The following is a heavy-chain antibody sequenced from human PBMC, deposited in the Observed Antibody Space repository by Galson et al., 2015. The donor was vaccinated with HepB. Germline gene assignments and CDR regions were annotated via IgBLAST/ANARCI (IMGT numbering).Heavy chain of an antibody. CDR2: TREDGSEK. J-gene: IGHJ4*02. Sequence: SLRLSCAASGFPFRHSWMTWVRQAPGQGLEWVASTREDGSEKQYVDSVKGRFTISRDNANDSLYLQMNSLRAEDTAVYYCARCAPAFDYWGQGALVTVSS. V-gene: IGHV3-7*01. CDR1: GFPFRHSW. CDR3: ARCAPAFDY.